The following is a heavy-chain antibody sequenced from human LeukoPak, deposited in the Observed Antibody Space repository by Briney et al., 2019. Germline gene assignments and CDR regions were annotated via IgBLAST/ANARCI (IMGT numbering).Heavy chain of an antibody. CDR1: GGTISSSNYY. CDR3: ARLSGSGSYSPPRAIDY. J-gene: IGHJ4*02. D-gene: IGHD3-10*01. V-gene: IGHV4-39*01. Sequence: PSETLSLTCTVSGGTISSSNYYWGWIRQPPGKGLEWIGSIYYSGITYYNPSLKSRVTISVDTSKNQFSLKLSSVTAADTAVYYCARLSGSGSYSPPRAIDYWGQGTLVTVSS. CDR2: IYYSGIT.